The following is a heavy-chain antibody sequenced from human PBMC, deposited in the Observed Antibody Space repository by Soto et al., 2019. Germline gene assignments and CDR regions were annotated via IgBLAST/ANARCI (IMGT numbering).Heavy chain of an antibody. CDR2: IWYDGSNK. CDR1: GFTFSSYG. CDR3: ARDLYYDILTGYSPNAFDI. D-gene: IGHD3-9*01. V-gene: IGHV3-33*01. Sequence: GGSLRLSCAASGFTFSSYGMHWVRQAPGKGLEWVAVIWYDGSNKYYADSVKGRFTISRDNSKNTLYLQMNSLRAEDTAVYYCARDLYYDILTGYSPNAFDIWGQGTMVTVSS. J-gene: IGHJ3*02.